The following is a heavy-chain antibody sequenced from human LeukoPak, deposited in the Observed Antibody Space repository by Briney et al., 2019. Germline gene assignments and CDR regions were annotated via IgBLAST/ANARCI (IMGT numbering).Heavy chain of an antibody. CDR3: ARVTSDDILTGSLYY. V-gene: IGHV1-69*06. CDR1: GGTFSSYA. Sequence: GASVKVSRKASGGTFSSYAISWVRQAPGQGLEWMGGIIPIFGTANYAQKFQGRVTITADKSTSTAYMELSSLRSEDTAVYYCARVTSDDILTGSLYYWGQGTLVTVSS. J-gene: IGHJ4*02. D-gene: IGHD3-9*01. CDR2: IIPIFGTA.